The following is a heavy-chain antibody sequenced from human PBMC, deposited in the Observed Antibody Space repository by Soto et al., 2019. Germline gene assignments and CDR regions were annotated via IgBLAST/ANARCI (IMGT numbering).Heavy chain of an antibody. CDR3: ARDLTVVAATWAFGS. CDR2: INPYNGHT. Sequence: QVQLMQSGAEMKKPGASVKVSCETSGYTFVSYGVNWVRQAPGQGLEWMGWINPYNGHTVYAQTLQGRVTMTTDTSTSTAYMELRSLRSDDTAVYYCARDLTVVAATWAFGSWGQGTLVTVTS. V-gene: IGHV1-18*01. J-gene: IGHJ4*02. CDR1: GYTFVSYG. D-gene: IGHD2-15*01.